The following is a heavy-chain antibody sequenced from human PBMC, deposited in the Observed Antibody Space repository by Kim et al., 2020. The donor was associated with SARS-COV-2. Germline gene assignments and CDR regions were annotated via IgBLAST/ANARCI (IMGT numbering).Heavy chain of an antibody. V-gene: IGHV4-34*01. CDR3: ARGTRRSGVQGYFQH. CDR2: INHSGST. D-gene: IGHD3-10*01. Sequence: SETLSLTCAVYGGSFSGYYWSWIRQPPGKGLEWIGEINHSGSTNYNPSLKSRVTISVDTSKNQFSLKLSSVTAADTAVYYCARGTRRSGVQGYFQHWGQGTLVTVSS. J-gene: IGHJ1*01. CDR1: GGSFSGYY.